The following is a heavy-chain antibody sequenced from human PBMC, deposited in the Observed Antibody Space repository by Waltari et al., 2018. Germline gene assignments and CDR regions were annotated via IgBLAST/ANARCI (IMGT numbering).Heavy chain of an antibody. CDR3: ARDPPITTGNYYYGMDV. CDR2: INPNSGGT. J-gene: IGHJ6*02. D-gene: IGHD4-17*01. V-gene: IGHV1-2*02. CDR1: GYTFTGYY. Sequence: QVQLVQSGAEVKKPGASVKVSCKTSGYTFTGYYMHWVRQAPGQGLEWMGWINPNSGGTNYAQKFQGRVTMTRDTSISTAYRELSRLRSDDTAVYYCARDPPITTGNYYYGMDVWGQGTTVTVSS.